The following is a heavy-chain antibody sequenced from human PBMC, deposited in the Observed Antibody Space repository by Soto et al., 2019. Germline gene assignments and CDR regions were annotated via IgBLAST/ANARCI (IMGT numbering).Heavy chain of an antibody. J-gene: IGHJ5*02. CDR3: ARAYTYVSVVVPAAIENWFDP. Sequence: ASVKVSCKASGYTFTSYGISWVRQAPGQGLEWMGWISAYNGNTNYAQKLQGRVTMTTDTSTSTAYMELRSLRSDDTAVYYCARAYTYVSVVVPAAIENWFDPWGQGTLVTVSS. D-gene: IGHD2-2*02. CDR2: ISAYNGNT. V-gene: IGHV1-18*01. CDR1: GYTFTSYG.